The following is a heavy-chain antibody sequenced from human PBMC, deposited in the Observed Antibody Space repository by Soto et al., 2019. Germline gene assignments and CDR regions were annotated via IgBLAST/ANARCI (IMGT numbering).Heavy chain of an antibody. J-gene: IGHJ3*02. CDR1: GGTFSSYT. CDR2: IIPILGIA. CDR3: SREGRYCSGGSCYSPDAFDI. V-gene: IGHV1-69*04. Sequence: SVKVSCKASGGTFSSYTISWVRQAPGQGLEWMGRIIPILGIANYAQKFQGRVTITADKSTSTAYLELSSLRSEDTAVYYCSREGRYCSGGSCYSPDAFDIWGQGTMVTVSS. D-gene: IGHD2-15*01.